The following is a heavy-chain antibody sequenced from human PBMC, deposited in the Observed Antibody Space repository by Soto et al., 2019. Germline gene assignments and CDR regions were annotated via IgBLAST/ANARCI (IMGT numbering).Heavy chain of an antibody. CDR3: AKPLAATMGSSGENWFDP. V-gene: IGHV3-23*01. CDR2: ISGSGGST. D-gene: IGHD3-22*01. Sequence: EVQLLESGGGLVQPGGSLRLSCAASGFTFSSYAMSWVRQAPGKGLEWVSAISGSGGSTSYADSVKGRFTISRHNSKNSLYLQMNSLRDEDTPVYHCAKPLAATMGSSGENWFDPWGQGTLVTVS. J-gene: IGHJ5*02. CDR1: GFTFSSYA.